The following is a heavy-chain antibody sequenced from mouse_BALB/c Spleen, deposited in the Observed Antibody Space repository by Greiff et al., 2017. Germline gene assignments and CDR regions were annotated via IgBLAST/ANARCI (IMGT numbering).Heavy chain of an antibody. V-gene: IGHV5-17*02. J-gene: IGHJ1*01. CDR1: GFTFSSFG. Sequence: EVQVVESGGGLVQPGGSRKLSCAASGFTFSSFGMHWVRQAPEKGLEWVAYISSCSSTIYYADTVKGRFTISRDNPKNTLFLQMTSLRSEDTAMYYCARQPSPGYFDVWGAGTTVTVSS. D-gene: IGHD6-1*01. CDR2: ISSCSSTI. CDR3: ARQPSPGYFDV.